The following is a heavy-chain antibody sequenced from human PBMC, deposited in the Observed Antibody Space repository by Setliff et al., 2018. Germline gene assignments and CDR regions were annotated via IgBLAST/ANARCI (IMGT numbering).Heavy chain of an antibody. J-gene: IGHJ5*02. D-gene: IGHD1-26*01. Sequence: SETLSLTCSVYGESFSNNYWSWIRQSPGKGLEWIGESNHGGSTSYHPSLKSRLTMSVDTSKNQFSLKLTPVTAADTAVYFCARDNTILGATDHWGQGTLVTVSS. CDR3: ARDNTILGATDH. V-gene: IGHV4-34*01. CDR2: SNHGGST. CDR1: GESFSNNY.